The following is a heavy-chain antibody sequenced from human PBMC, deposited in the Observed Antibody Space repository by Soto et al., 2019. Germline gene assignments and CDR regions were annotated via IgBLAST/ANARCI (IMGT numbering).Heavy chain of an antibody. CDR1: GGSISRSTYY. J-gene: IGHJ5*02. CDR3: ARQVPAAIRLGWFDP. Sequence: SETLSLTCTVSGGSISRSTYYWGWIRQPPGKGLEWIGSIYYSGSTYYRPSLKSRVTISVDTSKNQFSLKLSSVTAADTAVYYCARQVPAAIRLGWFDPWGQGTLVTVS. D-gene: IGHD2-2*02. CDR2: IYYSGST. V-gene: IGHV4-39*01.